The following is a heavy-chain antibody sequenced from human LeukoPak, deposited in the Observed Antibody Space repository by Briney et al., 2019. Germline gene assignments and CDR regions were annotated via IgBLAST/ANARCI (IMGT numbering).Heavy chain of an antibody. CDR3: ATSRRYYGMDV. CDR2: IIPILGIA. V-gene: IGHV1-69*04. J-gene: IGHJ6*02. CDR1: GGTFSSYA. Sequence: SVKVSCKASGGTFSSYAISWVRQAPGQGLEWMGRIIPILGIASYAQKFQGRVTITADKSTSTAYMELSSLRSEDTAVYYCATSRRYYGMDVWGQGTPVTVSS.